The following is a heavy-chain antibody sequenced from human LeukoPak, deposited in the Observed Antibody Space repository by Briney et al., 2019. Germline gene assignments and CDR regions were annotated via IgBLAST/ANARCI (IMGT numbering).Heavy chain of an antibody. Sequence: AGGSLRLSCAASGFTFSSYAMSWVRQAPGKGLEWVSAITSSGGGTYYADSVKGRFTISRDNSKNTLYLQMNSLRAEDTAVYYCARSYVGADRYFDYWGQGTLVTVSS. CDR3: ARSYVGADRYFDY. J-gene: IGHJ4*02. CDR2: ITSSGGGT. D-gene: IGHD1-26*01. CDR1: GFTFSSYA. V-gene: IGHV3-23*01.